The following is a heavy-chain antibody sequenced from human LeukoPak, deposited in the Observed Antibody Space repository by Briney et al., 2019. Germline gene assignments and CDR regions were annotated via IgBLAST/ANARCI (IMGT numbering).Heavy chain of an antibody. CDR3: AAEAGSGSYYSYAFDI. V-gene: IGHV1-18*01. CDR2: ISAYNGNT. J-gene: IGHJ3*02. CDR1: GYTFTSNG. Sequence: ASVKVSCKASGYTFTSNGISWVRQAPGQGLEWMGWISAYNGNTNYAQNLQGRVTMATDTSTSTAYMELSSLRSEDTAVYYCAAEAGSGSYYSYAFDIWGQGTMVTVSS. D-gene: IGHD1-26*01.